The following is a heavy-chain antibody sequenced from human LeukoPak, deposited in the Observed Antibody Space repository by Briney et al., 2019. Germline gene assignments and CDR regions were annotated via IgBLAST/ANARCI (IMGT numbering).Heavy chain of an antibody. V-gene: IGHV4-59*01. Sequence: SETLSLTCTVSGGSISSYYWSWIRQPPGKGLEWIGHIYYSGSTNYNPSLKSRVTISVDTSKNQFSLKLTSVTAADTAVYYCARGGAYCGGDCYTPSGQGTLVTVSS. CDR1: GGSISSYY. D-gene: IGHD2-21*02. CDR2: IYYSGST. J-gene: IGHJ5*02. CDR3: ARGGAYCGGDCYTP.